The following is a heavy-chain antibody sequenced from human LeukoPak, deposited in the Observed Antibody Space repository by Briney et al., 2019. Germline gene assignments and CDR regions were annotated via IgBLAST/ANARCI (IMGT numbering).Heavy chain of an antibody. J-gene: IGHJ4*02. CDR1: GFTFSSYA. D-gene: IGHD6-13*01. Sequence: SGGSLRLSCAASGFTFSSYAMHWVRQVPGKGLEWVAVISYDGSNKYYADSVKGRFTISRDNSKNTLYLQMNSLRAEDTAVYYCARDLGIAAADLFDYWGQGTLVTVSS. V-gene: IGHV3-30*04. CDR2: ISYDGSNK. CDR3: ARDLGIAAADLFDY.